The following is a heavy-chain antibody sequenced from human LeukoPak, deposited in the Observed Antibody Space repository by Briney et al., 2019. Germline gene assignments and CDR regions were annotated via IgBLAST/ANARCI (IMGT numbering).Heavy chain of an antibody. CDR3: ARGPRIAVAGTGGYFDY. D-gene: IGHD6-19*01. CDR2: IYTSGST. Sequence: SETLSLTCTVSGGSISSGSYYWSWIRQPAGKGLEWIGRIYTSGSTNYNPSLKSRVTISVDTSKNQFSLKLSSVTAADTAVYYCARGPRIAVAGTGGYFDYWGQGTLVTVPS. V-gene: IGHV4-61*02. J-gene: IGHJ4*02. CDR1: GGSISSGSYY.